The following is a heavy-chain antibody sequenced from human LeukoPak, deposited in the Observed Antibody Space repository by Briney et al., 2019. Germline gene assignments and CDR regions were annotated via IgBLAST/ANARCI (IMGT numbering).Heavy chain of an antibody. CDR1: GYSISSGYY. V-gene: IGHV4-61*01. CDR3: ARVGVRYFDWWAFDI. Sequence: SETLSLTCTVSGYSISSGYYWSWIRQPPGKGLEWIGYIYYSGSTNYNPSLKSRVTISVDTSKNQFSLKLSSVTAADTAVYYCARVGVRYFDWWAFDIWGQGTMVTVSS. D-gene: IGHD3-9*01. J-gene: IGHJ3*02. CDR2: IYYSGST.